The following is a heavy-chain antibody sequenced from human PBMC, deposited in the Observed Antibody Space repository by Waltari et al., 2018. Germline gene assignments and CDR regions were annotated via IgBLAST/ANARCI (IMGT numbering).Heavy chain of an antibody. CDR1: GGSLSRSSYY. J-gene: IGHJ6*03. V-gene: IGHV4-39*07. CDR3: ARTLLYDSSGYYVDYYYYMDV. Sequence: QLQLQESGPGLVKPSETLSLTCPVSGGSLSRSSYYWGWIRQPPGKGLGWIGSIYYSGSTYYNPSLKSRVTISVDTSKNQFSLKLSSVTAADTAVYYCARTLLYDSSGYYVDYYYYMDVWGKGTTVTVSS. CDR2: IYYSGST. D-gene: IGHD3-22*01.